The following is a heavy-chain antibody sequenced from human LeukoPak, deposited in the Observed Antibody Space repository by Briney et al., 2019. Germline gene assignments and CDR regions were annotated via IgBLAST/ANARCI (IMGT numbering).Heavy chain of an antibody. D-gene: IGHD2-15*01. J-gene: IGHJ4*02. CDR1: GYTFTGYY. CDR2: INPNSGGT. CDR3: ASFFSCSGGSCYTDLLPKPIYFDY. V-gene: IGHV1-2*06. Sequence: GASVKVSFKASGYTFTGYYMHWVRQAPGQGLEWMGRINPNSGGTDYAQKFQGRVTMTRDTSISTAYMELSRLRSDDTAVYYCASFFSCSGGSCYTDLLPKPIYFDYWGQGTLVTVSS.